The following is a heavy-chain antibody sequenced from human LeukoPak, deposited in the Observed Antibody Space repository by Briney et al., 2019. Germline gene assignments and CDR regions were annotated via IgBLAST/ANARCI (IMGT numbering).Heavy chain of an antibody. V-gene: IGHV4-59*08. D-gene: IGHD2-15*01. J-gene: IGHJ3*02. CDR1: GASINNSY. Sequence: SETLSLTCTVSGASINNSYWSWIRQPPGKGLEWIGYIYYSGSTNYNPSLKSRVTISVDTSKNQFSLKLSSVTAADTAVYYCARRRDRRGSGAFDIWGQGTMVTVSS. CDR3: ARRRDRRGSGAFDI. CDR2: IYYSGST.